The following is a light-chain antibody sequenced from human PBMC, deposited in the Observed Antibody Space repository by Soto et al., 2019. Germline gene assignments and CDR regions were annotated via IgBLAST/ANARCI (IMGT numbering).Light chain of an antibody. CDR3: YQHETSPPT. V-gene: IGKV3-20*01. J-gene: IGKJ3*01. Sequence: EIVLTQSPGTLSLSPGERGTLSCRTSQTVNSPYLAWYQQKPGQAPRLLISGASTRATGIPDRFSVSGSGTEFTLTISRLESEDFAVYYCYQHETSPPTFGPGTKLDIK. CDR1: QTVNSPY. CDR2: GAS.